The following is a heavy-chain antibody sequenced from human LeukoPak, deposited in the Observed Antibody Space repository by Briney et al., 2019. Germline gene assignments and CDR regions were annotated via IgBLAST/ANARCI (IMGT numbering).Heavy chain of an antibody. J-gene: IGHJ4*02. V-gene: IGHV3-48*01. CDR2: ITSTSSII. Sequence: PGGSLRLSCAASGFTFSNYSMNWVRQAPGKGVECISSITSTSSIILYADSVKGRFTVSRDNAKNSLYLQVNSLRAEDTAVYYCATAKNDYWGQGTLVTVSS. CDR3: ATAKNDY. CDR1: GFTFSNYS.